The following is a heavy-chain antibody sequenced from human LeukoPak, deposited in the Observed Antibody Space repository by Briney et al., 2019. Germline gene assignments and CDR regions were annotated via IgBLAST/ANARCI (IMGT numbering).Heavy chain of an antibody. J-gene: IGHJ4*02. CDR2: ISSSGSTI. D-gene: IGHD6-19*01. CDR3: ARIYPVAGTFWAGYFDY. CDR1: GFTFSDYY. Sequence: GSLRLSCAASGFTFSDYYMSWIRQAPGKGLEWVSYISSSGSTIYYADSVKGRFTISRGNAKNSLYLQMNSLRAEDTAVYYCARIYPVAGTFWAGYFDYWGQGTLVTVSS. V-gene: IGHV3-11*01.